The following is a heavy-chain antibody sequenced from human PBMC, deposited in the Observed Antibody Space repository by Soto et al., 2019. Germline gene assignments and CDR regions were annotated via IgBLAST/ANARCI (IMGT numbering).Heavy chain of an antibody. CDR2: IYWDDDK. Sequence: QITLKESGPTLVKPTQTLTLTCTFSGFSLSTSGVGVGWIRQPPGKALEWLALIYWDDDKRYSPSLKSRLTTTKDPSKNQVVLTMTNMDPVDTATYYCALSIVVVSDWYFDLWGRGTLVTVSS. V-gene: IGHV2-5*02. CDR1: GFSLSTSGVG. CDR3: ALSIVVVSDWYFDL. J-gene: IGHJ2*01. D-gene: IGHD3-22*01.